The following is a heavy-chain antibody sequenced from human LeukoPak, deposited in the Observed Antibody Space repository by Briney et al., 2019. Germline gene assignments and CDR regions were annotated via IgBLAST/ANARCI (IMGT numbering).Heavy chain of an antibody. V-gene: IGHV3-21*01. CDR1: GFTFSSYA. CDR2: ISSGSHYI. J-gene: IGHJ4*02. CDR3: ARENYYDSSGYAD. Sequence: PGGSLRLSCAASGFTFSSYAMSWVRQAPGKGLEWVSSISSGSHYIYYADSVKGRFTISRDNAKNSLYLQMNSLRAEDTAVYYCARENYYDSSGYADWGQGTLVTVSS. D-gene: IGHD3-22*01.